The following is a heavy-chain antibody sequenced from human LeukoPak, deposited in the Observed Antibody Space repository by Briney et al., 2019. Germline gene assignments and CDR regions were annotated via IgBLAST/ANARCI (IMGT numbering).Heavy chain of an antibody. D-gene: IGHD6-25*01. Sequence: SETLPLTCTVSGGSISSSSYYWGWIRQPPGKGLEWIGSIYYSGSTYYNPSLKSRVTISVDTSKNQFSLKLSSVTAADTAVYYCARLWQRAYWGQGTLVTVSS. CDR3: ARLWQRAY. V-gene: IGHV4-39*01. CDR1: GGSISSSSYY. J-gene: IGHJ4*02. CDR2: IYYSGST.